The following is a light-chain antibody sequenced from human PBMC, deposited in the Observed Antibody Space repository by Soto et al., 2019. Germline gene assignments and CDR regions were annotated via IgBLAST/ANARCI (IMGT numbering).Light chain of an antibody. J-gene: IGLJ3*02. Sequence: QSVLTQPPSASGTPGQRVTISCSGSSSNIGTNYVYWYQQLPGTAPKLLIFRNNQRPSGVPDRFSGSKSGTSASLAISGLQSDDEADYYCAVWDDSLSGGVFGGGTKLTVL. V-gene: IGLV1-47*01. CDR1: SSNIGTNY. CDR2: RNN. CDR3: AVWDDSLSGGV.